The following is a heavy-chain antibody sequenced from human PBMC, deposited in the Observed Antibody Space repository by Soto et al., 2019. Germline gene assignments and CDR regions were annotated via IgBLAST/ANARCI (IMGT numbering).Heavy chain of an antibody. D-gene: IGHD4-17*01. V-gene: IGHV1-69*13. CDR1: GGTFSSYA. CDR3: ARGVGDYVGYYYYGMDV. CDR2: IIPIFGTA. Sequence: VKVSCKASGGTFSSYAISWVRQAPGQGLEWMGGIIPIFGTANYAQKFQGRVTITADESTSTAYMELSSLRSEDTAVYYCARGVGDYVGYYYYGMDVWGQGTTVTVSS. J-gene: IGHJ6*02.